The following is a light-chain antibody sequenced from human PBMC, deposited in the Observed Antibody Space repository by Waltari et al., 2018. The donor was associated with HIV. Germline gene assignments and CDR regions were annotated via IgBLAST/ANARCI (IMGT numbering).Light chain of an antibody. CDR3: SSYTSSSTLV. CDR1: SSDVGGYNY. V-gene: IGLV2-14*01. Sequence: QSALTQPASVSGSPGQSITISCTGTSSDVGGYNYVSWYQHHPGKAPKPMLYEVSNRPAGFSNRFSGSKSGNTASLTISGLQAEDEGDYYCSSYTSSSTLVFGGGTKLTVL. CDR2: EVS. J-gene: IGLJ2*01.